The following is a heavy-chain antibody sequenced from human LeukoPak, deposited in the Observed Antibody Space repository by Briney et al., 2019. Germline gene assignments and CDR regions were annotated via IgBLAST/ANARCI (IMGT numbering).Heavy chain of an antibody. CDR3: ARDTNREQDI. CDR2: ISSDGGKT. V-gene: IGHV3-64*01. CDR1: GFTFSRDY. J-gene: IGHJ6*02. Sequence: GGSLRLSCAASGFTFSRDYMHWVRQAPGKGLEYVSAISSDGGKTHYTNSVKGRFTISRDNSKNTVYLQMGSLSTEDTAVYYCARDTNREQDIWGQGTTVTVSS. D-gene: IGHD3-3*01.